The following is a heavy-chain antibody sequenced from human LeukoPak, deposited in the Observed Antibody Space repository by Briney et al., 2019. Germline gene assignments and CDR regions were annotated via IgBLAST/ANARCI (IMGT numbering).Heavy chain of an antibody. V-gene: IGHV1-3*01. CDR2: INAGNGNT. D-gene: IGHD2-15*01. CDR1: GYTFTSYA. J-gene: IGHJ4*02. Sequence: ASVKVSCKASGYTFTSYAMHWVRQAPGQRLEWMGRINAGNGNTKYSQKFQGRVTITRDTSASTAYMELSSLRSEDTAVYYCARGHCSGGSCIPDYWGQGTLVTVSS. CDR3: ARGHCSGGSCIPDY.